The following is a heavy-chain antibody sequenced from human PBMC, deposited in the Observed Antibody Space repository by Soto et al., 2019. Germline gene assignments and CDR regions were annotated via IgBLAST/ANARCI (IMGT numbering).Heavy chain of an antibody. CDR1: GGSISSSNLY. J-gene: IGHJ4*02. CDR3: AKDASCSSCGA. CDR2: IRYGGDT. D-gene: IGHD6-6*01. V-gene: IGHV4-39*07. Sequence: QLHLQESGPGLVKPSETLSLSCTVSGGSISSSNLYWGWFRQPPGKGLEWIGSIRYGGDTSYNPSLKSRISISIDTSKNQFSLSLRSVTAADTAIYYCAKDASCSSCGAWGQGAPVTVSS.